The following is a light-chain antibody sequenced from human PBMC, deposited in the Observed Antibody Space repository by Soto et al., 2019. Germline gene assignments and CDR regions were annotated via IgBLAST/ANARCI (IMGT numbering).Light chain of an antibody. Sequence: EIVLTQSPVTLYLSPGERATLSCRASQSVSTYLAWYQQKPGQAPRLLIYDASNRATGIPARFSGSGSGTDFTLTITSLEPEDFAVYYCQQRTNWPAGYSFGQGTKLEIK. CDR3: QQRTNWPAGYS. CDR1: QSVSTY. J-gene: IGKJ2*03. V-gene: IGKV3-11*01. CDR2: DAS.